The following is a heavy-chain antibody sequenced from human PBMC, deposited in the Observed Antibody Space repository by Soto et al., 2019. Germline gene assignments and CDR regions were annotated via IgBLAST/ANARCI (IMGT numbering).Heavy chain of an antibody. J-gene: IGHJ4*02. D-gene: IGHD2-2*02. CDR3: AKRVVVPAAIPAPFDY. Sequence: GGSLRLSCAASGFTFSSYAMSWVRQAPGKGLEWVSAISGSGGSTYYADSVKGRFTISRDNSKNTLYLQMNSPRAEDTAVYYCAKRVVVPAAIPAPFDYWGQGTLVTVSS. V-gene: IGHV3-23*01. CDR1: GFTFSSYA. CDR2: ISGSGGST.